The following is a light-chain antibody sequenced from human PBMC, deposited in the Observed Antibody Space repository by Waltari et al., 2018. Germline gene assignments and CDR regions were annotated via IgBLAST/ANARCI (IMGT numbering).Light chain of an antibody. CDR1: SSHIGNNY. Sequence: QSVLTQPPSVSAAPGQRVTISCSGGSSHIGNNYVSWYRQFPGTAPKRRIYEKTEVPSGIPGRVSGSKSGTSATLDITGLQAGDEADYYCGTWDSSLSGAVFGGGTHLTVL. CDR2: EKT. J-gene: IGLJ7*01. CDR3: GTWDSSLSGAV. V-gene: IGLV1-51*02.